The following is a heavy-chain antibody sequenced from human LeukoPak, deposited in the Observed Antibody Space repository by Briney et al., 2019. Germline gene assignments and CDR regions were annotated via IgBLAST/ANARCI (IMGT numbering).Heavy chain of an antibody. J-gene: IGHJ4*02. CDR1: GFTFSSYG. CDR2: ISGTGDTT. D-gene: IGHD3-10*01. V-gene: IGHV3-23*01. CDR3: TKGGWGTVLDY. Sequence: GGSLRLSCAASGFTFSSYGMNWVRQAPGEGLEWVSTISGTGDTTYYADSLKGRLTISRDNSKNTLYLQMSSLRADDTAVYYCTKGGWGTVLDYWGQGTLVTVSS.